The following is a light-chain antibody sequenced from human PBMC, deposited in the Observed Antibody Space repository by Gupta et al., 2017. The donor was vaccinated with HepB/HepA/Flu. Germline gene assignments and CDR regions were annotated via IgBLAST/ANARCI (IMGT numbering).Light chain of an antibody. Sequence: SALTQPASVSGSPGQSITISCTGTSSDVGTYNHVSWYQQLPGKAPKLITDDVSTRPSQSFHRVSGSKSANTASLTISGLQAEDEADDYCSSNTGDRIGVFGGGTKLTV. J-gene: IGLJ3*02. CDR3: SSNTGDRIGV. V-gene: IGLV2-14*03. CDR2: DVS. CDR1: SSDVGTYNH.